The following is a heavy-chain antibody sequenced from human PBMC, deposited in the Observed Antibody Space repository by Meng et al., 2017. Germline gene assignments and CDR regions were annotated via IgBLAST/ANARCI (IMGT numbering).Heavy chain of an antibody. D-gene: IGHD4-17*01. CDR1: GFTFSSYA. CDR2: ISGSGGST. V-gene: IGHV3-23*01. J-gene: IGHJ6*02. CDR3: AKEPTVTTFYYYYGMDV. Sequence: GEPLKISCAASGFTFSSYAMSWVRQAPGKGLEWVSAISGSGGSTYYADSVKGRFTISRDNSKNTLYLQMNSLRAEDTAVYYCAKEPTVTTFYYYYGMDVWGQGTTVTVSS.